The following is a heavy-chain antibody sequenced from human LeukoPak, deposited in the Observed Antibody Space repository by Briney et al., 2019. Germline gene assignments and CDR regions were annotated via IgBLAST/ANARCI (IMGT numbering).Heavy chain of an antibody. CDR2: IIPIFGTA. CDR1: GGTFSSYA. J-gene: IGHJ4*02. CDR3: ARASSCSGGSCHAATYDY. V-gene: IGHV1-69*13. D-gene: IGHD2-15*01. Sequence: ASVKVSCKASGGTFSSYAISWVRQAPGQGLEWMRGIIPIFGTANYAQKFQGRVTITADESTSTAYMELSSLRSEDTAVYYCARASSCSGGSCHAATYDYWGQGTLVTVSS.